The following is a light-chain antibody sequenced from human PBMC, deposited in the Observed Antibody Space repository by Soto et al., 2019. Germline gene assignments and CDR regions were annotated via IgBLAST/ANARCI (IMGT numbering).Light chain of an antibody. V-gene: IGKV1-5*03. CDR1: QSISSW. J-gene: IGKJ1*01. Sequence: DIQMTQSPSTLSAFEGDRVAITCRASQSISSWLAWYQQKPGKAPKLLIYKASNLESGVPSRFSGSGSGTEFTLTISSLQPDDFATYYCQQYNSYPWTFGQGTKVEFK. CDR3: QQYNSYPWT. CDR2: KAS.